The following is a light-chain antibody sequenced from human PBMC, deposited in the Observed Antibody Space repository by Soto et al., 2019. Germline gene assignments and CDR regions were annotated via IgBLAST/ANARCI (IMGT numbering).Light chain of an antibody. CDR2: GAS. CDR3: QQYIRWPLT. Sequence: ETVMTQSPATLSVSPGERATLSCRASQSVSSKLAWYQQKPGQAPRLLIYGASTRATGIPARFSGSGSGTEFTLTISSLQSEDFAVYYCQQYIRWPLTFGGGTKVDIK. V-gene: IGKV3D-15*01. CDR1: QSVSSK. J-gene: IGKJ4*01.